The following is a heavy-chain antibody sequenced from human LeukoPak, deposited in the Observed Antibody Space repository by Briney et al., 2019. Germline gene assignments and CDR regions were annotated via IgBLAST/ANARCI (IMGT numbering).Heavy chain of an antibody. CDR3: ARIHDYGDYAFDR. V-gene: IGHV4-59*08. J-gene: IGHJ4*02. CDR1: GGSISPYY. D-gene: IGHD4-17*01. Sequence: SETLSLTCTVSGGSISPYYWSWIRQPPGKGLEYIGYISYSGSTNYSPSLKSRLSISVDTSKNQFSLRLNSVTAADTAVYYCARIHDYGDYAFDRWGQGTLVTVSS. CDR2: ISYSGST.